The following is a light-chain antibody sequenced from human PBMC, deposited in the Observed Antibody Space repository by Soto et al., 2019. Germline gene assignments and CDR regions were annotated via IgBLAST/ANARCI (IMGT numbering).Light chain of an antibody. CDR2: GVT. CDR3: SSYASSNNYV. V-gene: IGLV2-8*01. CDR1: SSDVGGYNY. J-gene: IGLJ1*01. Sequence: QSALTQPPSASGSPGQSVTISCTGTSSDVGGYNYVSWYQQHPGKAPKLMIYGVTKRPSGVPDRFSGSKSGNTASLTVSGLQAEDEAYYYCSSYASSNNYVFGTGTKLTVL.